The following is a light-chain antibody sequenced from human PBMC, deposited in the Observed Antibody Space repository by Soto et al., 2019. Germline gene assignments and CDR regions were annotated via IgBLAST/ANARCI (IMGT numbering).Light chain of an antibody. CDR2: WAS. CDR3: QQYYTTPAIT. Sequence: DIVMTQSPDSLAVSLGERAAINCKSSQSVLSSSNNLNYLAWYHQKPGQPPKLLIYWASTRESGVPDRFQWQGFGKDFPPTLSKLEAEDGRIYYCQQYYTTPAITFGQGTRLEIK. CDR1: QSVLSSSNNLNY. V-gene: IGKV4-1*01. J-gene: IGKJ5*01.